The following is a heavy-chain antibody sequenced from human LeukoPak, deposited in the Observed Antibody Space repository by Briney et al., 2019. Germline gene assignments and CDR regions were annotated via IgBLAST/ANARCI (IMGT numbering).Heavy chain of an antibody. D-gene: IGHD3-10*01. CDR3: IRHLDYYGSGSYEYYDN. CDR1: GFTFSGSA. Sequence: PGGSLRLSCAASGFTFSGSAMHWVRQASGKGLEWVGRIRSKANSYATAYAASVKGRFTISRDDSKNTAYLQMNSLKTEDTAVYYCIRHLDYYGSGSYEYYDNWGQGTLVTVSS. CDR2: IRSKANSYAT. J-gene: IGHJ4*02. V-gene: IGHV3-73*01.